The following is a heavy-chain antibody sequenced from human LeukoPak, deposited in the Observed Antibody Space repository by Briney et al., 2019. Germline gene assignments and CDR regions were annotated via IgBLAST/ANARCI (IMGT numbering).Heavy chain of an antibody. D-gene: IGHD1-26*01. V-gene: IGHV4-61*01. J-gene: IGHJ4*02. CDR2: IHYSGSI. CDR1: DDSIRSSSHY. CDR3: ARDNLRSGSIFDY. Sequence: SETLSLTCSVSDDSIRSSSHYWGWIRQPPGKALEWIGYIHYSGSINYNPSLKSRVTISVDTSKNQFSLKLSSVTAADTTVYYCARDNLRSGSIFDYWGKGTLVTVSS.